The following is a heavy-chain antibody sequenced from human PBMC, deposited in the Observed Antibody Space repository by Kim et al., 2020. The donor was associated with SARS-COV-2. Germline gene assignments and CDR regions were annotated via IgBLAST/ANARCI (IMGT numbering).Heavy chain of an antibody. CDR3: ARTAIVVVVAATPGWFDP. Sequence: SRVTISVDTSKNQFSLTLSSVTAADTAVYYCARTAIVVVVAATPGWFDPWGQGTLVTVSS. J-gene: IGHJ5*02. V-gene: IGHV4-31*02. D-gene: IGHD2-15*01.